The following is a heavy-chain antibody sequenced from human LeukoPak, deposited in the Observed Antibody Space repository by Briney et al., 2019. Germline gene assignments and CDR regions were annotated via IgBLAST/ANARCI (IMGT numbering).Heavy chain of an antibody. V-gene: IGHV4-59*01. Sequence: SETLSLTCTVSGGSISSYYWSWIRQPPGKGLEWIGYIYYSGSTNYNPSLKSRVTISVDTSKNQFSLKLSSVTAADTAVYYCARGARGWSDPWGQGTLVTVSS. CDR1: GGSISSYY. J-gene: IGHJ5*02. CDR2: IYYSGST. CDR3: ARGARGWSDP.